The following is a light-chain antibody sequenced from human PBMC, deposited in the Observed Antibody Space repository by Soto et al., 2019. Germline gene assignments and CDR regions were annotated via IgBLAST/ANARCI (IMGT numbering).Light chain of an antibody. J-gene: IGKJ2*01. CDR2: GAS. CDR1: HGVATN. V-gene: IGKV3-15*01. Sequence: AVTQSPGTLSVSPGERATLSCRVGHGVATNLAWYQQKPGQAPRLILYGASNRATGIPDRFSGSASGARTEFTLTITNVQSEDSGLYFCQHYNNYPPYSFGQGTRLEI. CDR3: QHYNNYPPYS.